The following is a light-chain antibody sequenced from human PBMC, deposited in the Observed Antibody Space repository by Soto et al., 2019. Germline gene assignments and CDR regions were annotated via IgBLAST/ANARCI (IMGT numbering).Light chain of an antibody. CDR1: QSVSNSF. V-gene: IGKV3-20*01. J-gene: IGKJ2*01. CDR2: GAS. Sequence: EIVLTQSPGTLSLSPGERATLSCRAGQSVSNSFLAWYQQKPGQAPRLLIYGASSRATGIPDRFSGSGSGTAFTLTISRLEPEDFAVYYCQQYDSSPFTFGQGTRLEIK. CDR3: QQYDSSPFT.